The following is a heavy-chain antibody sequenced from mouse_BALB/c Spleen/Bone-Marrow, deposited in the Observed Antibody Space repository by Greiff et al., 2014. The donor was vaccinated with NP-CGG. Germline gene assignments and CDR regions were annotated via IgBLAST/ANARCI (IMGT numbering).Heavy chain of an antibody. Sequence: EVKLVESGAELVRPGALVKLSCKASGFNIKDYYMHWVKQRPEQGLEWIGWIDPENGNTIYDPKFQGKASITADTSSNTAYLQLSSLTSEDTAAYYCARWGNYYFDYWGQGTTLTVSS. CDR1: GFNIKDYY. CDR2: IDPENGNT. J-gene: IGHJ2*01. V-gene: IGHV14-1*02. CDR3: ARWGNYYFDY.